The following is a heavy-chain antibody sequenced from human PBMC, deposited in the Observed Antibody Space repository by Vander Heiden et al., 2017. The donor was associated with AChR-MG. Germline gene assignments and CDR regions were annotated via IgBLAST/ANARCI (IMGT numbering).Heavy chain of an antibody. V-gene: IGHV3-48*03. Sequence: EVQLVESGGGLVQPGGSLRLSCAASGFTFSSYEMNWVRQAPGKGLEWVSYISSSGSTIYYADSVKGRFTISRDNAKNSLYLQMNSLRAEDTAVYYCARGYPITMVQGVRTKAFDIWGQGTMVTVSS. J-gene: IGHJ3*02. CDR3: ARGYPITMVQGVRTKAFDI. CDR2: ISSSGSTI. CDR1: GFTFSSYE. D-gene: IGHD3-10*01.